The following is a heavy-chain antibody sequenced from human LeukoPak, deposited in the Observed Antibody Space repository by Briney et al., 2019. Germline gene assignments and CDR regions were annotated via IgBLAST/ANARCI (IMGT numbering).Heavy chain of an antibody. Sequence: ASVKVSCKASGYTFTSYAMHWVRQAPGQRLEWMGWINAGNGNTKYSQEFQGRVTITRDTSASTAYMELSSLRSEDTAVYYCARVVLRYFDWLTKPYYYYYYMDVWGKGTTVTISS. J-gene: IGHJ6*03. CDR2: INAGNGNT. V-gene: IGHV1-3*03. CDR1: GYTFTSYA. D-gene: IGHD3-9*01. CDR3: ARVVLRYFDWLTKPYYYYYYMDV.